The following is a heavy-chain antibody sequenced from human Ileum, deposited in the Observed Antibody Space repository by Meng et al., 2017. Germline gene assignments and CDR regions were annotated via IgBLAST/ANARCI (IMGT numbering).Heavy chain of an antibody. V-gene: IGHV4-34*01. CDR1: GGSFSGYY. J-gene: IGHJ4*02. Sequence: QGPPQQLGAGLLKPAETLSLPCAVYGGSFSGYYWSWIRQPPEKGLEWIGEIHHSGSTNYNPSLKSRVTTSVDTSKNQFSLKLTSVTAADTAVYYCARGAWLVRGVIISSFDYWGQGALVTVSS. CDR2: IHHSGST. D-gene: IGHD3-10*01. CDR3: ARGAWLVRGVIISSFDY.